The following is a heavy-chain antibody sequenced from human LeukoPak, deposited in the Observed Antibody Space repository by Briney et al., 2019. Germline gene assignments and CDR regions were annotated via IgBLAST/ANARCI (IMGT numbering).Heavy chain of an antibody. D-gene: IGHD6-6*01. V-gene: IGHV4-61*08. CDR3: ARGSIAARLAY. CDR1: GASVGSAGYY. CDR2: IYYISNT. J-gene: IGHJ4*02. Sequence: PSETLSLTCTVSGASVGSAGYYWSWIRQPPGGGLEWIGYIYYISNTNYNPSLKSRVTMSVDPSKNQFSLKLNSVTAADTAVYYCARGSIAARLAYWGQGTLVTVSS.